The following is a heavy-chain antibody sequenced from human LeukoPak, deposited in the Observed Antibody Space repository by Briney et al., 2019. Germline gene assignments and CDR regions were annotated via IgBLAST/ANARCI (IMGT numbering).Heavy chain of an antibody. V-gene: IGHV1-18*01. CDR3: ARDQMGYCSSTSCSPQGY. D-gene: IGHD2-2*01. Sequence: GASVKVSCKASGYTFTSYGISWVRQAPGQGLEWMGWISAYNGNTNYAQKLQGRVTMTTDTSTSTAYMELRSLGSDDTAVYYCARDQMGYCSSTSCSPQGYWGQGTLVTVSS. J-gene: IGHJ4*02. CDR1: GYTFTSYG. CDR2: ISAYNGNT.